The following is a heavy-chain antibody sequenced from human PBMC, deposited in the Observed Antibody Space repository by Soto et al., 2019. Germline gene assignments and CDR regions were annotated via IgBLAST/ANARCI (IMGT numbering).Heavy chain of an antibody. Sequence: QMQLVQSGPEVKKPGTSVTVSCKASGFTFTHSAIQWVRQARGQSLEWIGWIVVGSGNTTYAPKVQERVTITWDMXTXXAYMELGSPRSEDTAVYYCAAGYYDGVSGPRGRIAWGQGTLVTVSS. V-gene: IGHV1-58*02. CDR3: AAGYYDGVSGPRGRIA. CDR2: IVVGSGNT. D-gene: IGHD3-16*01. CDR1: GFTFTHSA. J-gene: IGHJ5*02.